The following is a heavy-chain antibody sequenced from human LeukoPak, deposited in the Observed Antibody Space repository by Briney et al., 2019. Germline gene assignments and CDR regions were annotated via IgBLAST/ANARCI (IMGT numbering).Heavy chain of an antibody. CDR2: INHSGST. V-gene: IGHV4-34*01. CDR1: GGSFSGYY. D-gene: IGHD3-10*01. CDR3: ARYASPSSGAFDI. Sequence: PSETLSLTCAVYGGSFSGYYWSWIRQPPGKGLEWIGEINHSGSTNYNPSLKIRVTISVDTSKNQFSLKLSSVTAADTAVYYCARYASPSSGAFDIWGQGTMVTVSS. J-gene: IGHJ3*02.